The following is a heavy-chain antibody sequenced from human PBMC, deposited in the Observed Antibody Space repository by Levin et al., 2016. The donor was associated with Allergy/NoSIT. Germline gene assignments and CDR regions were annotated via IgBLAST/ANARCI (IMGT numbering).Heavy chain of an antibody. CDR1: GGTFSSYA. CDR3: ARGVVPAATEAYYYYMDV. J-gene: IGHJ6*03. Sequence: SVKVSCKASGGTFSSYAISWVRQAPGQGLEWMGGIIPIFGTANYAQKFQGRVTITADESTSTAYMELSSLRSEDTAVYYCARGVVPAATEAYYYYMDVWGKGTTVTVSS. V-gene: IGHV1-69*13. D-gene: IGHD2-2*01. CDR2: IIPIFGTA.